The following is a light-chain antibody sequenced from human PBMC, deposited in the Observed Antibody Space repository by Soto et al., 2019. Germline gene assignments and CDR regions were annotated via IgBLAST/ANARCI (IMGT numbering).Light chain of an antibody. CDR1: QDISNS. CDR2: AAS. CDR3: EQYYRYPPT. Sequence: AIRMTQSPSSFSASTGDRVTITCRASQDISNSVAWYQQKPGKAPKLLIYAASTLQSGVPSRFSGTRSGTDFTLTISSLQSEDFASYYCEQYYRYPPTFGQGTKVDIK. V-gene: IGKV1-8*01. J-gene: IGKJ1*01.